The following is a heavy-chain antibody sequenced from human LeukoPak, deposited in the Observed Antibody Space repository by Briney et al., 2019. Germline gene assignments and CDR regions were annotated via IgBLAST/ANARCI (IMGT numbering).Heavy chain of an antibody. J-gene: IGHJ6*03. Sequence: GGSLRLSCAASGFTFSSYGMHWVRQAPGKGLEWVAFIRYDGSNKYYADSVKDRFTISRDNSKNTLYLQMNSLRAEDTAVYYCANAVLGGPYYYYYYMDVWGKGTTVTISS. CDR1: GFTFSSYG. V-gene: IGHV3-30*02. CDR3: ANAVLGGPYYYYYYMDV. CDR2: IRYDGSNK. D-gene: IGHD3-16*01.